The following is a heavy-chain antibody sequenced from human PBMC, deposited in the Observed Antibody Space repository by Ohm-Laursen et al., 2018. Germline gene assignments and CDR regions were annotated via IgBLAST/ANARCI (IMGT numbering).Heavy chain of an antibody. D-gene: IGHD4-17*01. Sequence: PTQTLTLTCTFSGFSLSTSGVGVGWIRQPPGKALEWLALIYWDDDKRYSPSLKSRLTITKDTSKNQVVLTMTNMDPVDTATYYCARCSADYGDYEGWFDPWGQGTLVTVSS. CDR2: IYWDDDK. CDR1: GFSLSTSGVG. CDR3: ARCSADYGDYEGWFDP. V-gene: IGHV2-5*02. J-gene: IGHJ5*02.